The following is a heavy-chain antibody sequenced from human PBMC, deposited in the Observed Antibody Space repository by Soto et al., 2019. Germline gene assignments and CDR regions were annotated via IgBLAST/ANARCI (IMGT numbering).Heavy chain of an antibody. CDR1: GGPFNTFG. CDR2: NIPKYGTT. Sequence: QVQLMQSGAEVTKPGSSVKVSCKASGGPFNTFGISWVRQAPGQGLEWMGGNIPKYGTTNYARRFQGRVTITADESTTTAYLELSSLRHDDTAIYYCARTRQRRPVFYVDYWGQGTPISVTS. CDR3: ARTRQRRPVFYVDY. D-gene: IGHD2-2*01. J-gene: IGHJ4*02. V-gene: IGHV1-69*01.